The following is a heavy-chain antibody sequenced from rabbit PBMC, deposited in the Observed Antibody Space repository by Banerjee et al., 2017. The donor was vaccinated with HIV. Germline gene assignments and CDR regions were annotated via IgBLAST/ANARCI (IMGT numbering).Heavy chain of an antibody. CDR2: IYAGSSGNT. V-gene: IGHV1S40*01. Sequence: QSLEESGGDLVKPGASLTLTCTASGFDFSSNAMCWVRQAPGKGLEWIACIYAGSSGNTYYANWAKGRFTISKTSSTTVTLQMTSLTAADTATYFCARDNVNSGGYGYGYYFNLWGPGTLVTVS. J-gene: IGHJ4*01. CDR1: GFDFSSNA. D-gene: IGHD6-1*01. CDR3: ARDNVNSGGYGYGYYFNL.